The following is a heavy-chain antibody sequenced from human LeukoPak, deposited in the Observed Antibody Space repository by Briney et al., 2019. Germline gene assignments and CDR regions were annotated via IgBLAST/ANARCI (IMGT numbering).Heavy chain of an antibody. CDR3: AKDSYYDFWSGFDY. V-gene: IGHV3-23*01. Sequence: GGSLRLSCVASGLTFSNAWMSWVRQAPGKGLEWVSAISGSGGSTYYADSVKGRFTISRDNSKNTLYLQMNSLRAEDTAVYYCAKDSYYDFWSGFDYWGQGTLVTVSS. CDR2: ISGSGGST. CDR1: GLTFSNAW. J-gene: IGHJ4*02. D-gene: IGHD3-3*01.